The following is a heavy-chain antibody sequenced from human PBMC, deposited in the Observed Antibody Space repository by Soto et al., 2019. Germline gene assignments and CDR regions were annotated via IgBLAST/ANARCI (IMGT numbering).Heavy chain of an antibody. J-gene: IGHJ4*02. CDR1: GYSFTSYW. CDR2: IYPGDSDT. V-gene: IGHV5-51*01. D-gene: IGHD3-22*01. Sequence: PGESLKISCKGSGYSFTSYWIAWVRQTPGKGLEWMGIIYPGDSDTRYSPSFQGQVTISADKSISTAYLQWSSLKASDTAMYYCARPYYDSSGYPSPSWYFDYWGQGTLVTVSS. CDR3: ARPYYDSSGYPSPSWYFDY.